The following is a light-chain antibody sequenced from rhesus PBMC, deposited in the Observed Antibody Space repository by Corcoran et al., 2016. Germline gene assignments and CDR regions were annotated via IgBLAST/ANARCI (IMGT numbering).Light chain of an antibody. V-gene: IGKV1S14*01. CDR2: SAS. CDR1: QGINKY. J-gene: IGKJ1*01. Sequence: DIQMTQSPSTLSASVGDTVTISCRASQGINKYVAWYQQKPGKAPQLLIYSASNLESGVPSRFSGSGSGTDFTLTITSLQPEDFAIYYCQQHISYPRTFGQGTKVEIK. CDR3: QQHISYPRT.